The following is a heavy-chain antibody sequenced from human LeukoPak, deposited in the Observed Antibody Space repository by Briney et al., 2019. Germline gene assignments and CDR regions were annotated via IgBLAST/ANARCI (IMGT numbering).Heavy chain of an antibody. CDR3: TGYCTNGVCYTSAFDI. J-gene: IGHJ3*02. CDR1: GGSFSGYY. V-gene: IGHV4-34*01. Sequence: SETLSLTCAVYGGSFSGYYWSWIRQPPGKGLEWIGEINHSGSTNYNPSLKSRVTISVDTSKNQFSLKLSSVTAADTAVYYCTGYCTNGVCYTSAFDIWGQGTMVTVSS. CDR2: INHSGST. D-gene: IGHD2-8*01.